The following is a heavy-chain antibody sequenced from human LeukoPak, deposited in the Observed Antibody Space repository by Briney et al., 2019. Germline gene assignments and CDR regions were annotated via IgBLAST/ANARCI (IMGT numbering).Heavy chain of an antibody. V-gene: IGHV1-2*02. CDR3: ARVSSSSWMGPRAFDI. CDR2: INPNSGGT. D-gene: IGHD6-13*01. CDR1: GYTFTGYY. J-gene: IGHJ3*02. Sequence: ASVKVSCKASGYTFTGYYMHWVRQAPGQGLEWMGWINPNSGGTNYAQKFRGRVTMTRDTSISTAYMELSRLRSDDTAVYYCARVSSSSWMGPRAFDIWGQGTMVTVSS.